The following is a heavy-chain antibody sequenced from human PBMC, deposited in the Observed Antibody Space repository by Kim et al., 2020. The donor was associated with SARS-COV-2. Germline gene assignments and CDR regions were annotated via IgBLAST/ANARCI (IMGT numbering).Heavy chain of an antibody. J-gene: IGHJ4*02. Sequence: YPESRVHISGDTSRNPFSLKRSSVTAADTAVYYCARGLGFAGAEFDYWGQGTLVTVSS. CDR3: ARGLGFAGAEFDY. D-gene: IGHD1-26*01. V-gene: IGHV4-34*01.